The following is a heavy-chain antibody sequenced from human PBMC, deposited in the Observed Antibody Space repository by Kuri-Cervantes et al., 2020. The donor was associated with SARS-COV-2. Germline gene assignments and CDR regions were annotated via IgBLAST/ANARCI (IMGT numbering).Heavy chain of an antibody. CDR3: ARQGVVIAIKGWFDP. J-gene: IGHJ5*02. CDR1: GGSISSSSYY. V-gene: IGHV4-39*01. CDR2: IYYSGST. D-gene: IGHD2-21*01. Sequence: SDTLSLTCTVCGGSISSSSYYWGWIRQPPGKGLEWHGSIYYSGSTYYNPSLKIRVTISVDTYKNQFSLKLSSVTAADTAVYYCARQGVVIAIKGWFDPWGHGTLVTVSS.